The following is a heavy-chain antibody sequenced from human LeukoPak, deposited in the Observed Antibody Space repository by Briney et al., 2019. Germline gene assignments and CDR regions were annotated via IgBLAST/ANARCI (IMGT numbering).Heavy chain of an antibody. D-gene: IGHD5/OR15-5a*01. V-gene: IGHV1-2*02. CDR1: GYTFSGYY. Sequence: GASVKVSCKASGYTFSGYYMHWVRQAPGQGLEWMGWINPNSAATNYAQKFQGRVTMTRDTSISTAYMELSSLRSDDTALYYCVRGGVSTRYWGQGTLATVSS. J-gene: IGHJ4*02. CDR3: VRGGVSTRY. CDR2: INPNSAAT.